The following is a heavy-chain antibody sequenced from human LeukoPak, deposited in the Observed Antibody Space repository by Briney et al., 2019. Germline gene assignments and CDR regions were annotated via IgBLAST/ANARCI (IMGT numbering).Heavy chain of an antibody. CDR3: ARGLSIAAAGWEYFDY. CDR1: GYTFTSYG. CDR2: MNPNSGNT. D-gene: IGHD6-13*01. V-gene: IGHV1-8*03. J-gene: IGHJ4*02. Sequence: GASVRVSCKASGYTFTSYGISWVRQATGQGLEWMGWMNPNSGNTGYAQKFQGRVTITRNTSISTAYMELSSLRSEDTAVYYCARGLSIAAAGWEYFDYWGQGTLVTVSS.